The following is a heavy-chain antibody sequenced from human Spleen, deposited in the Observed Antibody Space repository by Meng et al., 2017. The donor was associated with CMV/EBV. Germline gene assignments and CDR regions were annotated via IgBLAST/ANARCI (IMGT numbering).Heavy chain of an antibody. CDR1: GGSFSGYY. CDR3: ARDLWSSSGSDY. J-gene: IGHJ4*02. D-gene: IGHD6-6*01. V-gene: IGHV4-59*10. Sequence: QVPLQQWGAGLLKPAETPSLTCAVYGGSFSGYYWSWIRQPAGKGLEWIGRIYTSGSTNYNPSLKSRATMSVDTSKNQFSLKLSSVTAADTAVYYCARDLWSSSGSDYWGQGTLVTVSS. CDR2: IYTSGST.